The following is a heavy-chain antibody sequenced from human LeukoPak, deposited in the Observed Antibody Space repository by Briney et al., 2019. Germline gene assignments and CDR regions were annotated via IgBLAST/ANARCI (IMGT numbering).Heavy chain of an antibody. D-gene: IGHD4-23*01. J-gene: IGHJ4*02. Sequence: KPGGSLRLSCAASGFTFSNAWMSWVRQAPGKGLEWVGHIKSKTDGGTTDYAAPVKGRFTISRDDSKNTLYLQMNSLKTEDTAVYYSTTECYDYGGNSDDYWGQGTLVTVSS. CDR3: TTECYDYGGNSDDY. V-gene: IGHV3-15*01. CDR2: IKSKTDGGTT. CDR1: GFTFSNAW.